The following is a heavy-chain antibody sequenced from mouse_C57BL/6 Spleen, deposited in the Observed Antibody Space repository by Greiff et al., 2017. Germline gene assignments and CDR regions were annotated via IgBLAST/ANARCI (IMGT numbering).Heavy chain of an antibody. J-gene: IGHJ1*03. Sequence: VKLVESGGGLVKPGGSLKLSCAASGFTFSDYGMHWVRQAPEKGLEWVAYISSGSSTIYYADTVKGRFTISRDNAKNTLFLQMTSLRSEDTAMYYCARPGRGWYFDVWGTGTTVTVSS. CDR3: ARPGRGWYFDV. CDR1: GFTFSDYG. D-gene: IGHD4-1*01. CDR2: ISSGSSTI. V-gene: IGHV5-17*01.